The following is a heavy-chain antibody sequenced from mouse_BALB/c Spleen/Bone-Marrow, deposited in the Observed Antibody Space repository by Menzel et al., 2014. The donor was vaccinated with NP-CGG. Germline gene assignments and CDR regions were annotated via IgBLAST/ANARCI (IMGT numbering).Heavy chain of an antibody. CDR1: GFTFSSYG. J-gene: IGHJ2*01. D-gene: IGHD2-1*01. CDR2: INSNSGST. CDR3: VRGNYGNYVDYFDF. V-gene: IGHV5-6-3*01. Sequence: EVQVVESGGGLVQPGGSLKLSCAASGFTFSSYGMSWVRQTPDKRLELVATINSNSGSTYYPDSVKGRFTISRDTAKNTLYLQMSSLKSEETAMYYCVRGNYGNYVDYFDFWGQGTTLTVSS.